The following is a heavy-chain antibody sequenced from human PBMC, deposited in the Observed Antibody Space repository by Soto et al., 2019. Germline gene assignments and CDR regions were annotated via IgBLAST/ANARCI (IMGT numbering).Heavy chain of an antibody. Sequence: QVPQQESGPGLVKPSGTLSLTCAVSGGSISSSTWWRWVRQPPGKGLEWIGELYHAGSANYNPALKSRVTISVDKSKNQFSLKMNSMTAADTAVYYCARGTGSGSYDYWGQGTLVSVSS. J-gene: IGHJ4*02. V-gene: IGHV4-4*02. D-gene: IGHD3-10*01. CDR2: LYHAGSA. CDR1: GGSISSSTW. CDR3: ARGTGSGSYDY.